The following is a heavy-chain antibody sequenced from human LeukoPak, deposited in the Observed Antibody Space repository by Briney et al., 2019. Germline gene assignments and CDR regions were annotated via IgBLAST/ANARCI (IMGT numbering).Heavy chain of an antibody. J-gene: IGHJ4*02. D-gene: IGHD3-3*01. CDR2: ISGSGGST. CDR1: GFTFSSYW. Sequence: GGSLRLSCAASGFTFSSYWMSWVRQAPGKGLEWVSAISGSGGSTYYADSVKGRFTISRDNSKNTLYLQMNSLRAEDTAVYYCAKTSPFLEWLSVDYWGQGTLVTVSS. CDR3: AKTSPFLEWLSVDY. V-gene: IGHV3-23*01.